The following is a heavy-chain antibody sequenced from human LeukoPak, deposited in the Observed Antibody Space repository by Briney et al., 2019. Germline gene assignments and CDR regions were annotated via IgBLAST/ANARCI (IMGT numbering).Heavy chain of an antibody. D-gene: IGHD1-26*01. CDR3: ARIHIVRGREPFYY. J-gene: IGHJ4*02. V-gene: IGHV2-70*11. CDR1: GFSLSTSGMS. CDR2: IDWDDDK. Sequence: ESGPTLVNPTQTLTLTCTFSGFSLSTSGMSVSWIRQPPGKALEWLARIDWDDDKYYSTSLKTRLTISKDASKNQVVLTMTNMGPVDTATYYCARIHIVRGREPFYYWGQGTLVTVSS.